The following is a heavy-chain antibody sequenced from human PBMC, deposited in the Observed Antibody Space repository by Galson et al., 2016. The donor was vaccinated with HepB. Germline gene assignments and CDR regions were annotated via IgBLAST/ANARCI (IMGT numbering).Heavy chain of an antibody. Sequence: SLRLSCAASAFTFSNYGMHWVRQAPGKGLEWVSYITSRSTAIYYADSVKGRFTISRDNARNSLYLQMNSLRAEDTAAYYCAREGTGSSSFIYYYYGMDVWGQGTTVTVSS. CDR1: AFTFSNYG. CDR2: ITSRSTAI. J-gene: IGHJ6*02. V-gene: IGHV3-48*04. CDR3: AREGTGSSSFIYYYYGMDV. D-gene: IGHD6-13*01.